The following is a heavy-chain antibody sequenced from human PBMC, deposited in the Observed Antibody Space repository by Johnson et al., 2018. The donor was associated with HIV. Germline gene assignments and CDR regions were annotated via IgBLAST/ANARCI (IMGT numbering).Heavy chain of an antibody. V-gene: IGHV3-30*03. J-gene: IGHJ3*02. D-gene: IGHD1-1*01. CDR2: ISYDGSNK. Sequence: VQLVESGGGVVQPGRSLRLSCAASGFTFSSYGMHWVRQAPGKGLEWVAVISYDGSNKYYADSVKGRFTISRDNSKNTLYLQMNSLRGEDTAVYYCARGDIGWNDDFAFDIWGQGTMVTVSS. CDR3: ARGDIGWNDDFAFDI. CDR1: GFTFSSYG.